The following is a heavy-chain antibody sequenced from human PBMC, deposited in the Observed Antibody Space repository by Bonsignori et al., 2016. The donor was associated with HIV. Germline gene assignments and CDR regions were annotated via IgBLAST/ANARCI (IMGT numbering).Heavy chain of an antibody. Sequence: WIRQPPGKGLEWVANIKEDGSEKYYVDSVKGRFTISRDNSKNTLYLQMNSLRAEDTAVYYCAKDGGCSGGSCYQYYFDYWGQGTLVTVSS. CDR2: IKEDGSEK. V-gene: IGHV3-7*01. J-gene: IGHJ4*02. D-gene: IGHD2-15*01. CDR3: AKDGGCSGGSCYQYYFDY.